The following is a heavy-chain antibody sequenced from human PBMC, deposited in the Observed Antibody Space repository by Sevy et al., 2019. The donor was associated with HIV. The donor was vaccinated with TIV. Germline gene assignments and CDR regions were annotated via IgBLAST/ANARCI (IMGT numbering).Heavy chain of an antibody. CDR1: GYTFTSYG. CDR3: AGGYYDFWSGYYRRDAFDI. D-gene: IGHD3-3*01. CDR2: ISAYNGNT. J-gene: IGHJ3*02. Sequence: ASVKVSCKASGYTFTSYGISWVRQAPGQGLEWMGWISAYNGNTNYAQKLQGRVTLTTDTSTSTAYMELRSLRSDDTAVYYCAGGYYDFWSGYYRRDAFDIWGQGTMVTVSS. V-gene: IGHV1-18*01.